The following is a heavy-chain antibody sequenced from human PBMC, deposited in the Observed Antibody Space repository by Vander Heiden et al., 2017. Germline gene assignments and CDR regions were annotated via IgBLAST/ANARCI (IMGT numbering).Heavy chain of an antibody. J-gene: IGHJ4*02. CDR2: VSYSGSA. Sequence: QVQLQESGPGLVKPSETLSLTCSVSGGSISSYYWSWLRQPPGKGLEWIGYVSYSGSANYNPSLNSRVTISVDASKNQFSLNLISVPTADTAVYHCAIGPLVSGYTYFDYWGQGPMVTVYS. CDR1: GGSISSYY. V-gene: IGHV4-59*01. D-gene: IGHD6-25*01. CDR3: AIGPLVSGYTYFDY.